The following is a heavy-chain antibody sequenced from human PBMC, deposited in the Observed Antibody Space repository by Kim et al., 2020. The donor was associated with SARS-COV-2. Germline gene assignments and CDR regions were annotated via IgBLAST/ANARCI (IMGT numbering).Heavy chain of an antibody. CDR2: IWYDGSNK. J-gene: IGHJ4*02. CDR3: ARDSGTIYGDYDFDY. CDR1: GFTFSSYG. V-gene: IGHV3-33*01. Sequence: GGSLRLSCAASGFTFSSYGMHWVRQAPGKGLEWVAVIWYDGSNKYYADSVKGRFTISRDNSKNTLYLQMNSLRAEDTAVYYCARDSGTIYGDYDFDYWGQGTLVTVSS. D-gene: IGHD4-17*01.